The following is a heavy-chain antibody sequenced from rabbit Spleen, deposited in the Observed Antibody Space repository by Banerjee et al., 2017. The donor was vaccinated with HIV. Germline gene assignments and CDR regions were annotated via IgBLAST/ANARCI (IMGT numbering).Heavy chain of an antibody. Sequence: QSLEESGGGLVQPEGSLALTCKASGFTISSSYYMCWVRQAPGKGLEWIACIYTSSGGSTYYASWAKGRFTISKTSTTVTLQMTSLTAADTATYFCARDAGSGDYALDLWGPGTLVTVS. CDR1: GFTISSSYY. V-gene: IGHV1S40*01. CDR2: IYTSSGGST. CDR3: ARDAGSGDYALDL. J-gene: IGHJ6*01. D-gene: IGHD8-1*01.